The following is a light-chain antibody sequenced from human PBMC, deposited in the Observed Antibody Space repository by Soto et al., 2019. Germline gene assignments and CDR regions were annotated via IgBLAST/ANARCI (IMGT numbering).Light chain of an antibody. CDR2: AAS. CDR1: QGISSH. J-gene: IGKJ4*01. Sequence: DIQMTQSPSSLSSSVGDRVTITFLASQGISSHLNWYQQKPGKAPKLLIYAASSLQSGVPSRFSGSGSGTDFTLTISSLQPEDFTTYSCQHSHSTPLTFGGGTKVDI. CDR3: QHSHSTPLT. V-gene: IGKV1-39*01.